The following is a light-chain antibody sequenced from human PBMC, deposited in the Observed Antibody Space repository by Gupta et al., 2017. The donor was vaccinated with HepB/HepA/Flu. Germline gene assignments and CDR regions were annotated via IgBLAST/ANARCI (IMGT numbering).Light chain of an antibody. V-gene: IGKV3-15*01. CDR3: QQNNNWPPSI. Sequence: EIVMTQSPATLSVSPGERATLSCRASQSVSSNLAWYQQKPGQAPRLLIYGASTRATGIPARFSGSGCGTEFTLTISSRQSEDFAVYYCQQNNNWPPSIFGHGTKVEIK. CDR1: QSVSSN. CDR2: GAS. J-gene: IGKJ2*02.